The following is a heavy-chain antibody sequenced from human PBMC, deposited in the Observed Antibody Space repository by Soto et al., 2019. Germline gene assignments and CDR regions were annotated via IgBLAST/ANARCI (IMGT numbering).Heavy chain of an antibody. CDR2: IYFNGNT. J-gene: IGHJ4*01. CDR3: ARQGSY. V-gene: IGHV4-39*01. CDR1: GVSIIDTSYY. Sequence: QLQLQESGPGLVKPSETLSLTRNVSGVSIIDTSYYWGWIRQPPGKGLEWIGTIYFNGNTFYNPSLKSRLTISVDTSKNQISLRLTSVTAADTAVYYCARQGSYWGHGTLVAVSS.